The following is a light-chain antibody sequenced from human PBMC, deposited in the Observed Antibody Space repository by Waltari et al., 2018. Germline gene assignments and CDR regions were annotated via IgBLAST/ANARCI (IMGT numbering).Light chain of an antibody. CDR1: TYAIGYYAY. CDR2: DVR. Sequence: QSALTQPASVSGSPGQSLTISCTGTTYAIGYYAYVSWYQQHLGSAPKLIIYDVRERPSGVSDRFSGSKSGNTASLIISGLQADDEADYYCSSHTTRSTWVFGGGTKLTVL. V-gene: IGLV2-14*03. CDR3: SSHTTRSTWV. J-gene: IGLJ3*02.